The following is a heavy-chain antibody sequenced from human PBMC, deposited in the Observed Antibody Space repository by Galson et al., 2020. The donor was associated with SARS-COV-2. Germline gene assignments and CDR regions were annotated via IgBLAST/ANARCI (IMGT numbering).Heavy chain of an antibody. CDR1: GFTFSSYA. D-gene: IGHD3-22*01. Sequence: GESLKISCAASGFTFSSYAMHWVRQAPGKGLEWVAVISYDGSNKYYADSVKGRFTISRDNPKNTLYLQMNSLRAEDTAVYYCASERYYYDSSGSLDYWGQGTLVTVSS. J-gene: IGHJ4*02. V-gene: IGHV3-30-3*01. CDR2: ISYDGSNK. CDR3: ASERYYYDSSGSLDY.